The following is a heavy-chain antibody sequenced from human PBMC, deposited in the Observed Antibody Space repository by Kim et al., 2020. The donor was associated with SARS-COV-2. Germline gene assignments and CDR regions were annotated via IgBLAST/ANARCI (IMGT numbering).Heavy chain of an antibody. J-gene: IGHJ4*02. Sequence: GGSLRLSCAASGFTFSSYGMHWVRQAPGKGLEWVAVISYDGSNKYYADSVKGRFTISRDNSKNTLYLQMNSLRAEDTPVYYCAKSGAGTSYFDYWGQGTLVTVSS. D-gene: IGHD1-1*01. CDR3: AKSGAGTSYFDY. CDR1: GFTFSSYG. V-gene: IGHV3-30*18. CDR2: ISYDGSNK.